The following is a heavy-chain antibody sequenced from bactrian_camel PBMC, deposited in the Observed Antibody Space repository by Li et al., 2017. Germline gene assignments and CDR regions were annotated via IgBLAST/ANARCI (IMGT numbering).Heavy chain of an antibody. V-gene: IGHV3S53*01. CDR1: ANIFENCG. D-gene: IGHD2*01. CDR2: MSTYRPK. Sequence: LVESGGGSVQAGGSLNLSCAASANIFENCGMGWFRQSPGKERELVSAMSTYRPKTYADSVKGRFTISKDVANNLLYLQMHDLKIEDTAMYYCAADCTIGWARKEADFGLWGQGTQVTVS. J-gene: IGHJ6*01. CDR3: AADCTIGWARKEADFGL.